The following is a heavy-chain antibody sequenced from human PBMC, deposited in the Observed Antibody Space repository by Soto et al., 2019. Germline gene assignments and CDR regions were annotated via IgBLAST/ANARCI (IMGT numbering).Heavy chain of an antibody. CDR3: ARHDGFSSGWIFDY. Sequence: SETLSLTCTVSGGSISSSRCHWGWIRQPPGKTLEWIGTIYYHGNTYSNPSLKSRVTISVDTSNNQLSLKLRSVTAADTAVYYCARHDGFSSGWIFDYWGHGTLVTVS. D-gene: IGHD6-19*01. CDR1: GGSISSSRCH. V-gene: IGHV4-39*01. J-gene: IGHJ4*01. CDR2: IYYHGNT.